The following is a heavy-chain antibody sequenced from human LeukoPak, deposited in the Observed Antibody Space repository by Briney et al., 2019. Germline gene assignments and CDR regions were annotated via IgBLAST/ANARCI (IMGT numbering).Heavy chain of an antibody. CDR3: ARGPYYDFWSGYPYMDV. V-gene: IGHV4-31*03. D-gene: IGHD3-3*01. Sequence: SQTLSLTCTVSGGSISSGAYCWSWIRQRPGWGLEWIGYMYYDGSTYSNLSLKSRLTISGDTSKNQFSLKLSSVTAADTAVYYCARGPYYDFWSGYPYMDVWGKGTTVTVSS. CDR1: GGSISSGAYC. J-gene: IGHJ6*03. CDR2: MYYDGST.